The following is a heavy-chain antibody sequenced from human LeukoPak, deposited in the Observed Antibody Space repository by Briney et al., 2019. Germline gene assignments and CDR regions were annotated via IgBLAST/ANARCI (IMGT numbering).Heavy chain of an antibody. D-gene: IGHD6-13*01. Sequence: SETLSLTCAVYGGPFSGFDWSWIRQPPGKGLEWIGYIYYSGSTNYNPSLKSRVTISVDTSKNQFSLKLSSVTAADTAVYYCARDIAAAGLFDYWGQGTLVTVSS. CDR2: IYYSGST. CDR1: GGPFSGFD. CDR3: ARDIAAAGLFDY. V-gene: IGHV4-59*01. J-gene: IGHJ4*02.